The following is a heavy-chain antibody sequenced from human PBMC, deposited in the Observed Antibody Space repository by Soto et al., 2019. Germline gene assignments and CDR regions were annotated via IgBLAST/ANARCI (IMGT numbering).Heavy chain of an antibody. J-gene: IGHJ6*02. CDR2: ISGSGGST. CDR1: GFTFSSYA. CDR3: AKDSQAGTTDYYYYYGMDV. V-gene: IGHV3-23*01. Sequence: PGGSLRLSCAASGFTFSSYAMSWVRQAPGKGLEWVSAISGSGGSTYYTDSVKGRFTISRDNSKNTLYLQMNSLGAEDTAVYYCAKDSQAGTTDYYYYYGMDVWGQGTTVTVSS. D-gene: IGHD1-1*01.